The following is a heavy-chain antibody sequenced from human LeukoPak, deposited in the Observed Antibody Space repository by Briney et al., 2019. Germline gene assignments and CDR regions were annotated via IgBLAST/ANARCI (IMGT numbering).Heavy chain of an antibody. V-gene: IGHV3-21*01. D-gene: IGHD2-2*01. CDR1: GFTFSTYS. CDR3: ARDCSIQSLDP. Sequence: GGSLRLSCAASGFTFSTYSMNWVRQAPGKGLEWVSSITSSSTYIYYADSVKGRFAISRDNAKNSLYLQMNSLRAKDTAVYYCARDCSIQSLDPWGQGTLVTVSS. J-gene: IGHJ5*02. CDR2: ITSSSTYI.